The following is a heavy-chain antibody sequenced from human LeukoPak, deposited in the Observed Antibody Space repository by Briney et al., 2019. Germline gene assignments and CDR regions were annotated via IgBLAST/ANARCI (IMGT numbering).Heavy chain of an antibody. Sequence: GGSLRLSCAASGFTFSSYAMHWVRQAPGKGLEWVAVISYDGSNKYYADSVKGRFTISRDNSKNTLYLQMNSLRAEDTAVYYCARDVRYFDWLFDYWGQGTLVTVSP. CDR2: ISYDGSNK. V-gene: IGHV3-30-3*01. D-gene: IGHD3-9*01. CDR1: GFTFSSYA. CDR3: ARDVRYFDWLFDY. J-gene: IGHJ4*02.